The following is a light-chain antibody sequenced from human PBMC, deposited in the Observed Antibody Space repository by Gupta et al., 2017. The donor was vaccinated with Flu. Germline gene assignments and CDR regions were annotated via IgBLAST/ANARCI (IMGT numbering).Light chain of an antibody. Sequence: QSALTQPASVSGSPGQSITISCPGTSSDVGSYNLVSSYQQHPGKAPKLMIYEGSKRPSGVSNRFSGSKSGNTASLTISGLQAEDEADYYCCSYAGSSPHWVFGGGTKLTVL. CDR1: SSDVGSYNL. V-gene: IGLV2-23*01. J-gene: IGLJ3*02. CDR2: EGS. CDR3: CSYAGSSPHWV.